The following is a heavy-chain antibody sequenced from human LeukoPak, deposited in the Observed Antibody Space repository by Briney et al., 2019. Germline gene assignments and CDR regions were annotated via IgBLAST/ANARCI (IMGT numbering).Heavy chain of an antibody. CDR2: IKQDGSEK. Sequence: GGSLRLSCAASGFTFSKYWMSWVRQAPGKGLEWVANIKQDGSEKYYADSVKGRFTISRDNSKNTLYLQMNSLRAEDTAVYYCARSSGTDSGWWYWFDPWGQGTLVTVSS. CDR3: ARSSGTDSGWWYWFDP. CDR1: GFTFSKYW. J-gene: IGHJ5*02. D-gene: IGHD6-19*01. V-gene: IGHV3-7*03.